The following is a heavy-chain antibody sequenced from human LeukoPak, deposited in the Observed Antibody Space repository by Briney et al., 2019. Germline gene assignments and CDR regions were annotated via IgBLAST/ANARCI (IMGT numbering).Heavy chain of an antibody. CDR3: ARDVDY. CDR2: ISSSSSTI. J-gene: IGHJ4*02. CDR1: GFTFSSYS. V-gene: IGHV3-48*01. Sequence: GGSLRLSCAASGFTFSSYSMNWVRQAPGKGLEWVSYISSSSSTIYYADSVKGRFTISRDNAKNSLYLQMNCLRAEDTAVYYCARDVDYWGQGTLVTVSS.